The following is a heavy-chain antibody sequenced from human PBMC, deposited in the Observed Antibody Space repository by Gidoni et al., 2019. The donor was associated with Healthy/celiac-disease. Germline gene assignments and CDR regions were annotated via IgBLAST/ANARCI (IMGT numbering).Heavy chain of an antibody. CDR3: ARPYYDSSGYYY. CDR1: GFTFSSYG. J-gene: IGHJ4*02. V-gene: IGHV3-33*01. D-gene: IGHD3-22*01. CDR2: IWYDGSNK. Sequence: QVQLVESGGGVVQTGGSLRLSCAASGFTFSSYGMHWVRQAPGKGLGWVAVIWYDGSNKYYADSVKGRFTISRDNSKNTLYLQMNSLRAEDTAVYYCARPYYDSSGYYYWGQGTLVTVSS.